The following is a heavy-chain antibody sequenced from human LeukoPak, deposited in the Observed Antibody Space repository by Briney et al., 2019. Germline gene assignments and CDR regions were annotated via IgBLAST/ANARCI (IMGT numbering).Heavy chain of an antibody. Sequence: TGGSLRLSCAASGFTVSSNYMSWVRQAPGKGLEWVSSISSSSSYIYYADSVKGRFTISRDNAKNSLYLQMNSLRAEDTAVYYCARPGIAAAGEYFDYWGQGTLVTVSS. D-gene: IGHD6-13*01. J-gene: IGHJ4*02. V-gene: IGHV3-21*01. CDR3: ARPGIAAAGEYFDY. CDR2: ISSSSSYI. CDR1: GFTVSSNY.